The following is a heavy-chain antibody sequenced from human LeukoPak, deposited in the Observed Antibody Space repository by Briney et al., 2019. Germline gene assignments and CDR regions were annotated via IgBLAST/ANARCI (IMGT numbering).Heavy chain of an antibody. CDR3: ARGPRYEPIDY. V-gene: IGHV4-39*01. CDR2: IHYSETT. J-gene: IGHJ4*02. CDR1: GGSISSSNYY. D-gene: IGHD1-1*01. Sequence: PSETLSLTCTVSGGSISSSNYYWGWIRQPPGKGVEWIASIHYSETTYNNPSLKSRVTISVDTSKNQFFLKLSSVTAADTAVYYCARGPRYEPIDYWGQGTVLSVS.